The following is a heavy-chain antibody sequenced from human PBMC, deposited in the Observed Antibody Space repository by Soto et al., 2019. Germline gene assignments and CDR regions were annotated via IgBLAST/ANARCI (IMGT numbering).Heavy chain of an antibody. CDR2: ISYDGSNK. CDR3: ARRPNLYGSGSYGPYYYYGMDV. Sequence: GGSLRLSCAASGFTFSSYAMHWVRQAPGKGLEWVAVISYDGSNKYYADSVKGRFTISRDNSKNTLYLQMNSLRAEDTAVYYCARRPNLYGSGSYGPYYYYGMDVWGQGTTVTVS. CDR1: GFTFSSYA. D-gene: IGHD3-10*01. J-gene: IGHJ6*02. V-gene: IGHV3-30-3*01.